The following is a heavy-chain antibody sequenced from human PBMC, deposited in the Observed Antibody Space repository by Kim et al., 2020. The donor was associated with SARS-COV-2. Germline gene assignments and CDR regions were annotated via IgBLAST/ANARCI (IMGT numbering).Heavy chain of an antibody. CDR1: GFTFSTYW. J-gene: IGHJ6*02. Sequence: GSLRLSCAGSGFTFSTYWMSWVRQAPGKGLEWVANIKQDGSEQYYVDSVKGRFTISRDNAKNLMYLQMNSLRAEDTAVYYCARDSIAAGGNYYFYGMDVWGQGTTVTVSS. CDR3: ARDSIAAGGNYYFYGMDV. V-gene: IGHV3-7*03. CDR2: IKQDGSEQ. D-gene: IGHD6-13*01.